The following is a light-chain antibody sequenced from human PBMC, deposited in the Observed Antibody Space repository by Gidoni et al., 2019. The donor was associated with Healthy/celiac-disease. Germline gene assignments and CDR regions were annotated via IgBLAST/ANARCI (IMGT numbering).Light chain of an antibody. J-gene: IGKJ3*01. CDR3: QQSCSTPFT. CDR1: QSISSY. CDR2: AAS. V-gene: IGKV1-39*01. Sequence: DIQMTQSPSSLSASVGDRVTITCRASQSISSYLNWYQQKPGKAPKLLIYAASSLQSGVPSRFSGSGSGTDFTLTISRLQPEDVATYYCQQSCSTPFTFXXXTKVDIK.